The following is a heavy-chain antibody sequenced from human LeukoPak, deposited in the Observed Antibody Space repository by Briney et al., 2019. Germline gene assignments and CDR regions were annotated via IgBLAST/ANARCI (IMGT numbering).Heavy chain of an antibody. CDR3: ARFRSRWYFDL. J-gene: IGHJ2*01. Sequence: GGSLRLSCAASGLTFSSYWMSWVRQAPGKGLEWVANIKQDGSEKYYVDSVKGRFTISRDNAKNSLYLQMNSLRAEDTAVYYCARFRSRWYFDLWGRGTLVTVSS. CDR2: IKQDGSEK. V-gene: IGHV3-7*01. CDR1: GLTFSSYW.